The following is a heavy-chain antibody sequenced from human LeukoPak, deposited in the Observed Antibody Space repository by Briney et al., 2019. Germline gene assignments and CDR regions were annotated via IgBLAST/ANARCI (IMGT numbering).Heavy chain of an antibody. D-gene: IGHD5-24*01. CDR3: ARDGDRDGYNSPHFDY. CDR2: ISSSSSYI. CDR1: GFTFSSYS. V-gene: IGHV3-21*01. J-gene: IGHJ4*02. Sequence: GGSLRLSCAASGFTFSSYSMNWVRQAPGKGLEWVSSISSSSSYIYYADSVKGRFTISRDNAKNSLYLQMNSLRAEDTAVYYCARDGDRDGYNSPHFDYWGQGTLVTVSS.